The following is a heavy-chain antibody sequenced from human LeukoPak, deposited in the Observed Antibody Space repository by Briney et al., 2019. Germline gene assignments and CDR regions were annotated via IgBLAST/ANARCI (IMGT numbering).Heavy chain of an antibody. Sequence: GGSLGLSCAASGFTFSSYWMHWVRQAPGKGLVWVSRINSDGSSTSYADSVKGRFTMSRVNAKNTLYLQMESLRAEDTAVYYCAREGINWGFDSWGQGTLVTVSS. D-gene: IGHD7-27*01. J-gene: IGHJ4*02. V-gene: IGHV3-74*01. CDR1: GFTFSSYW. CDR2: INSDGSST. CDR3: AREGINWGFDS.